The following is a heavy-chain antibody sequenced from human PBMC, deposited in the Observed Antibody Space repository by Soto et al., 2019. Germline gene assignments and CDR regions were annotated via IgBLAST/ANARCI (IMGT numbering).Heavy chain of an antibody. D-gene: IGHD3-22*01. V-gene: IGHV1-18*01. CDR2: ISPNSGNI. CDR3: VKDSDSNSWHSRDA. Sequence: QVHLVQSGAEVKKPGASVNVSCKTSGYTFTRNGISWVRQAPGQGLEWMGWISPNSGNIKYAQKLQGRVIMTTDTSTSTAYLELRSLRSADTSVYYCVKDSDSNSWHSRDAWGPGTTVSVSS. CDR1: GYTFTRNG. J-gene: IGHJ6*02.